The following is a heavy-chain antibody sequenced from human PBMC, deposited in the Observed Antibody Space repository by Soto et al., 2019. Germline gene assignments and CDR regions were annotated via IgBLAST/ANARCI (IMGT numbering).Heavy chain of an antibody. D-gene: IGHD2-15*01. CDR2: ISSSGSTI. CDR1: GFTLSSYE. Sequence: GGSLRLSCAASGFTLSSYEMNWVRQAPGKGLEWVSYISSSGSTIYYADSVKGRFTISRDNAKNSLYLQMNSLRAEDTAVYYCARDDSYCSGGSCYSGYWGQGTLVTVSS. V-gene: IGHV3-48*03. J-gene: IGHJ4*02. CDR3: ARDDSYCSGGSCYSGY.